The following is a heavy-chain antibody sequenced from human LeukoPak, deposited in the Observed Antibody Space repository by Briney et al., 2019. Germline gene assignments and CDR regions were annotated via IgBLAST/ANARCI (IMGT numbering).Heavy chain of an antibody. CDR1: GGTFSSYA. CDR3: ATLSYPLRYCSSPSNYYYGMDV. Sequence: SVKVSCKASGGTFSSYAISWVRQAPGQGLEWMGGIIPIFGTANYAQKFQGRVTITADESTSTAYMELSSLRSEDTAVYYCATLSYPLRYCSSPSNYYYGMDVWGQGTTVTVSS. V-gene: IGHV1-69*13. J-gene: IGHJ6*02. CDR2: IIPIFGTA. D-gene: IGHD6-6*01.